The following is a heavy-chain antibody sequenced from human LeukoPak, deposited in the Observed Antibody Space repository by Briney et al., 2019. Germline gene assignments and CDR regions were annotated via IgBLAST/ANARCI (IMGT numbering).Heavy chain of an antibody. CDR2: IYHSGST. CDR1: GGSISSSNW. Sequence: PSETLSLTCAVSGGSISSSNWWSWVRQPPGKGLEWIGEIYHSGSTNYTPSLKSRVTISVDKSKNQFPLKLSSVTAADTAVYYCASRGQLYSDYAGFDYWGQGTLVTVSS. D-gene: IGHD4-11*01. J-gene: IGHJ4*02. CDR3: ASRGQLYSDYAGFDY. V-gene: IGHV4-4*02.